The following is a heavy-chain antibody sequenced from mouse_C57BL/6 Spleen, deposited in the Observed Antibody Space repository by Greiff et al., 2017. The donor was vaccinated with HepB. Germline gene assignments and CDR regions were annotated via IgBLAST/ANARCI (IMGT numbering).Heavy chain of an antibody. CDR2: INPSSGYT. CDR3: ARRAIYYEYDGTPDYYAMDY. D-gene: IGHD2-4*01. Sequence: VQLQQSGAELAKPGASVKLSCKASGYTFTSYWMHWVKQRPGQGLEWIGYINPSSGYTKYNQKFKDKATLTADKSSSTAYMQLSSLTYEDSAVYYCARRAIYYEYDGTPDYYAMDYWGQGTSVTVSS. V-gene: IGHV1-7*01. J-gene: IGHJ4*01. CDR1: GYTFTSYW.